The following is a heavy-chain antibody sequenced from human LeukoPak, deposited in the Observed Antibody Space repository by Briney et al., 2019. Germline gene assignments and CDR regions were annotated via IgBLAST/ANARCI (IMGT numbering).Heavy chain of an antibody. CDR3: ARDMESIGWYDYFDS. V-gene: IGHV3-7*01. Sequence: PGGSLRLSCAASGFTFSGYWMSWVRQAPGKGLEWVANIKEDGSEKYYVDSVKGRFTISRDNAKNSLYLQMDSLRADDTAVYYCARDMESIGWYDYFDSWGQGTLVTVSS. CDR1: GFTFSGYW. CDR2: IKEDGSEK. D-gene: IGHD6-19*01. J-gene: IGHJ4*02.